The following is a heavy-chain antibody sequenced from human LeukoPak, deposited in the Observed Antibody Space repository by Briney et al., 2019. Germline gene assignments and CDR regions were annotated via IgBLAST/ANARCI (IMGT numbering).Heavy chain of an antibody. Sequence: ASVKVSCKASGYTFTSYYMHWVRQAPGQGLEWMGWINTNTGNPTYAQGFTGRFVFSLDTSVSTAYLQISSLKAEDTAVYYCATDLKKGDSGCFDYWGQGTLVTVSS. J-gene: IGHJ4*02. D-gene: IGHD6-19*01. CDR3: ATDLKKGDSGCFDY. CDR2: INTNTGNP. CDR1: GYTFTSYY. V-gene: IGHV7-4-1*02.